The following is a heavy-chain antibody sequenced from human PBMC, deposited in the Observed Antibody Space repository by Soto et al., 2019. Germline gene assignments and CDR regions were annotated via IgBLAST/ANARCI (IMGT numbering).Heavy chain of an antibody. V-gene: IGHV4-59*08. J-gene: IGHJ4*02. CDR1: GGSISSYY. CDR3: ASSSIAVAGYFDY. Sequence: PSETLSLTCTVSGGSISSYYWSWIRQPPGKGLEWIGYIYYSGSTNYNPSLKSRVTISVDTSKNQFSLKLSSVTAADTAVYYCASSSIAVAGYFDYWGQGTLVTVSS. CDR2: IYYSGST. D-gene: IGHD6-19*01.